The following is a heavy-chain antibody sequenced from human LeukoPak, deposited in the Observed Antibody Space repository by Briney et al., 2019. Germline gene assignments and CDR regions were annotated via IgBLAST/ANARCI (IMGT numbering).Heavy chain of an antibody. CDR1: GGTFSSYA. J-gene: IGHJ4*02. CDR2: IIPIFGTA. D-gene: IGHD3-10*01. Sequence: SVKVSCKASGGTFSSYAISWVRQAPGQGLEWMGGIIPIFGTANYAQKFQGRVTITADESTSTAYMELSSLRSEDTAVCYCARDSGYYGSGSYFYYFDYWGQGTLVTVSS. V-gene: IGHV1-69*01. CDR3: ARDSGYYGSGSYFYYFDY.